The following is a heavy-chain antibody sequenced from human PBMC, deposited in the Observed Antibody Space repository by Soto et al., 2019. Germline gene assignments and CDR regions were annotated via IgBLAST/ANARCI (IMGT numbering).Heavy chain of an antibody. CDR1: VDRVSSNSAA. Sequence: SQTLSLTGAISVDRVSSNSAASNWIRQSPSRGLEWLGRTYYRSKWYNDYAVSVKSRITINPDTSKNQFSLQLNSVTPEDTAVYYCARGDSSGWYDYYYYGMDVWGQGTTVTVSS. D-gene: IGHD6-19*01. CDR2: TYYRSKWYN. V-gene: IGHV6-1*01. CDR3: ARGDSSGWYDYYYYGMDV. J-gene: IGHJ6*02.